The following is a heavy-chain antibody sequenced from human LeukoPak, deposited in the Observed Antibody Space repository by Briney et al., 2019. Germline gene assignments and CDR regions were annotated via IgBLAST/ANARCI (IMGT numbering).Heavy chain of an antibody. J-gene: IGHJ4*02. Sequence: GRSLRLSCAASGFTFSSYGMHRVRQAPGKGLEWVAVIWYDGSNKYYADSVKGRFTIPRDNSKNTLYLQMNSLRAEDTAVYYCASELRGYGSFDYWGQGTLVTVSS. CDR2: IWYDGSNK. CDR3: ASELRGYGSFDY. D-gene: IGHD4-17*01. V-gene: IGHV3-33*01. CDR1: GFTFSSYG.